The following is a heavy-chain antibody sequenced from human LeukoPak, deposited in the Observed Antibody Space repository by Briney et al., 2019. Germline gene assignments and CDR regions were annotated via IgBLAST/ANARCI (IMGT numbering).Heavy chain of an antibody. CDR3: ARQITMIGERWFDP. J-gene: IGHJ5*02. Sequence: PSETLSLTCTVSGGSISSSSYYWGWIRQPPGEGLEWIGNIYYSGTTYYNPSLKSRVTISVHTSKNQLSLKLSSVTAADTAVYYCARQITMIGERWFDPWGQGTLVTVSS. CDR2: IYYSGTT. V-gene: IGHV4-39*01. CDR1: GGSISSSSYY. D-gene: IGHD3-22*01.